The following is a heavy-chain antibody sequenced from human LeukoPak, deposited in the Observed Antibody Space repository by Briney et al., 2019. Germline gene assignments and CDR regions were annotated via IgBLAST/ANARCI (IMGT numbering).Heavy chain of an antibody. Sequence: SETLSLTCTVSGGSISSYYWSWIRQPPGKGLEWIGYIYYSGSTNYNPSLKSRVTISVDTSKNQFSLKLSSVTAADTAVYYCARVRCSGDSCYYDYWGQGTLVTVSS. CDR1: GGSISSYY. CDR3: ARVRCSGDSCYYDY. J-gene: IGHJ4*02. CDR2: IYYSGST. V-gene: IGHV4-59*01. D-gene: IGHD2-15*01.